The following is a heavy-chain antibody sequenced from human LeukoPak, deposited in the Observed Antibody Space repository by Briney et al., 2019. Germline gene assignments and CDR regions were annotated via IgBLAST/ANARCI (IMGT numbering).Heavy chain of an antibody. D-gene: IGHD6-19*01. CDR1: GYTFTDYF. J-gene: IGHJ3*02. CDR3: ARLSTATRHWLAASDI. CDR2: INPDADDT. V-gene: IGHV1-2*06. Sequence: ASVKVSCKASGYTFTDYFMYWVRQAPGQGLEWMGRINPDADDTNYAQTFQGRITMTRDTSISTAYMELSSLKSDDTAVYYCARLSTATRHWLAASDIWGQGTVVTVSS.